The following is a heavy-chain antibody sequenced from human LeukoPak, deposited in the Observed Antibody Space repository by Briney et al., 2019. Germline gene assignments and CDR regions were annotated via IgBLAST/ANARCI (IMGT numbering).Heavy chain of an antibody. V-gene: IGHV1-46*01. Sequence: ASVKVSCKASGYTFTSYGISWVRQAPGQGLEWMGIINPSGGSTSYAQKFQGRVTMTRDMSTSTVYMELSSLRSEDTAVYYCARVFRLGATLGYYFDYWGQGTLVTVSS. CDR2: INPSGGST. D-gene: IGHD1-26*01. CDR3: ARVFRLGATLGYYFDY. J-gene: IGHJ4*02. CDR1: GYTFTSYG.